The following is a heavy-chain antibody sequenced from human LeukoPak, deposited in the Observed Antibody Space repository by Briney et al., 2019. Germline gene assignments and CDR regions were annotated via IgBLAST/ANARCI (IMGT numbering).Heavy chain of an antibody. CDR3: ARGITSDY. J-gene: IGHJ4*02. Sequence: EASVKVSCEASGYTFTSYDVSWVRQASGQGLEWVGWMNPNSGNTGYAQNFQGRVTMTRDTSISTAYMELTSLRSEDTAIYYCARGITSDYWGQGILITVSS. CDR2: MNPNSGNT. CDR1: GYTFTSYD. V-gene: IGHV1-8*01.